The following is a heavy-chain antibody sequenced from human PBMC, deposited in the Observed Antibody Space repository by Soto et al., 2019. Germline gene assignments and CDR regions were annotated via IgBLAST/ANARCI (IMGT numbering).Heavy chain of an antibody. Sequence: QVQLVQSGAEVKKPGSSVKVSCKASGGTFSSYAISWVRQAPGQGLEWVGGIIPISGTANYAQKFQGRVTFTADESTSTAYMELSSLRSEDTAVYYCARSQGSSTSLEIYYYYYYGMDVWGQGTTVTVSS. CDR1: GGTFSSYA. V-gene: IGHV1-69*01. CDR3: ARSQGSSTSLEIYYYYYYGMDV. CDR2: IIPISGTA. D-gene: IGHD2-2*01. J-gene: IGHJ6*02.